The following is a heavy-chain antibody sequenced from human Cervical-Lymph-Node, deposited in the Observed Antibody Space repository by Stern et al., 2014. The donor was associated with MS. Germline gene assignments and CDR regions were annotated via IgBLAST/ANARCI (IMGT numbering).Heavy chain of an antibody. J-gene: IGHJ4*02. Sequence: VQLVESGGGVVQPGRSLRLSCAASGFSFSRYAMHSVRRAPGKGLDWVALIWYDGSNPYYADSVTGRFTISRDNFKNTLYLQMNSLRAEDTAVYYCASAYSSSHYYFDYWGQGTLVTVSS. CDR2: IWYDGSNP. V-gene: IGHV3-33*01. CDR3: ASAYSSSHYYFDY. D-gene: IGHD6-13*01. CDR1: GFSFSRYA.